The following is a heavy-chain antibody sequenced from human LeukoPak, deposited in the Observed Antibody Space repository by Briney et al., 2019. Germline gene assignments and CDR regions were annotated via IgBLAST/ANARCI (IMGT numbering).Heavy chain of an antibody. V-gene: IGHV4-59*12. J-gene: IGHJ4*02. CDR3: ARILAHSSYYFDY. D-gene: IGHD2-21*01. Sequence: SETLSLTCTVSGGSISSYYWSWIRQPPGKGLEWIGSIYYSGSTYYNPSLKSRVTISVDTSKNQFSLKLSSVTAADTAVYYCARILAHSSYYFDYWGQGTLVTVSS. CDR1: GGSISSYY. CDR2: IYYSGST.